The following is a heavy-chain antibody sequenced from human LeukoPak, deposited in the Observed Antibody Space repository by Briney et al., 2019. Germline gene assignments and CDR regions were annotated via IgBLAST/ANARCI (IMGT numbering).Heavy chain of an antibody. J-gene: IGHJ4*02. CDR2: ISGGSST. D-gene: IGHD3-22*01. CDR3: AKKGGYDSSGYLPPEY. Sequence: PGGSLRLSCAASGFTFWNYAMTWVRQAPGKGLEWVSAISGGSSTYFADSVKGRFTISRDNSENTVYLQMNSLRAEDTAVYYCAKKGGYDSSGYLPPEYWGQGTLVTVSS. V-gene: IGHV3-23*01. CDR1: GFTFWNYA.